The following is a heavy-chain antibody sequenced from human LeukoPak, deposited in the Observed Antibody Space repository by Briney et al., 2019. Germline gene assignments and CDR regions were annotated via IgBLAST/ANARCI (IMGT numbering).Heavy chain of an antibody. D-gene: IGHD4-11*01. CDR1: GYTFTGYY. Sequence: ASVKVSCKASGYTFTGYYMHWVRQAPGQGLEWMGRINPNSGGRNYVQKFEGRVTMTRDTSISTAYMELSRLRSDDTAVYYCAREDHYSYYFDHWGQGTLVSVFS. CDR3: AREDHYSYYFDH. J-gene: IGHJ4*02. CDR2: INPNSGGR. V-gene: IGHV1-2*06.